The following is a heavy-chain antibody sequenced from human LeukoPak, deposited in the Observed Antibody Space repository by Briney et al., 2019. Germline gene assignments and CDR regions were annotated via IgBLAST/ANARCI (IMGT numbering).Heavy chain of an antibody. CDR3: ARHVNDYGDYAFPAAPDY. CDR1: GGSISSSNYF. D-gene: IGHD4-17*01. V-gene: IGHV4-39*07. J-gene: IGHJ4*02. CDR2: IYYSGST. Sequence: SETLSLTCTVSGGSISSSNYFWGWISQPPGKGLEWIGSIYYSGSTYYNPSLKSRVTISVDTSKNQFSLKLSSVTAADTAVYYCARHVNDYGDYAFPAAPDYWGQGTLVTVSS.